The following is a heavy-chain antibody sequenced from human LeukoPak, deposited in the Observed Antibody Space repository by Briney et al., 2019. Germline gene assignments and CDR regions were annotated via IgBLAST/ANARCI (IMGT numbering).Heavy chain of an antibody. Sequence: GSLRLSCAASGFTFSSYWMHWVRQAQGKGLVWVSRINSDGSSTSYADSVKGRFTISRDNAKNTLYLQMNTLRVEDTAVYYCATGQGHGMDVWGQGTTVTVSS. D-gene: IGHD1-14*01. CDR2: INSDGSST. J-gene: IGHJ6*02. V-gene: IGHV3-74*01. CDR1: GFTFSSYW. CDR3: ATGQGHGMDV.